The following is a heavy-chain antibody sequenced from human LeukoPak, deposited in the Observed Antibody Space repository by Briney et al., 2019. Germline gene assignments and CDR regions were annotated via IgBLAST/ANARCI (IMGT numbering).Heavy chain of an antibody. J-gene: IGHJ4*02. V-gene: IGHV3-23*01. CDR1: GFTFSSAA. CDR3: AKGSRSIAVDNLCDY. Sequence: PGVSLRLSCAASGFTFSSAAMSWVRQAPGKGLEWVSIISSSGGSTYYADSVKGRFIISRDNSKNTLYLQMNSLRAEDTAVYYCAKGSRSIAVDNLCDYWGQGSLVTVSS. D-gene: IGHD6-19*01. CDR2: ISSSGGST.